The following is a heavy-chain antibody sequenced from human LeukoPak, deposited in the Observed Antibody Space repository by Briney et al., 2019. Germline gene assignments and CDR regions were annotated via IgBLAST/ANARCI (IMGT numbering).Heavy chain of an antibody. CDR2: INPSGGST. D-gene: IGHD6-19*01. CDR1: GYTFTSYY. J-gene: IGHJ4*02. CDR3: ARTRAVAGKEGEFDY. V-gene: IGHV1-46*01. Sequence: ASVKVSCKASGYTFTSYYMHWVRQAPGQGHEWMGIINPSGGSTSYAQKFQGRVTMTRDTSTSTVYMELSSLRSEDTAVYYCARTRAVAGKEGEFDYWGQGTLVTVSS.